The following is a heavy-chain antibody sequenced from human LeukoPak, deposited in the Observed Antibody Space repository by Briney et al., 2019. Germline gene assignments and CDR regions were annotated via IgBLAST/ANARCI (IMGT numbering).Heavy chain of an antibody. CDR3: ARDLSPGSGSYXNXXAFDI. D-gene: IGHD3-10*01. V-gene: IGHV4-4*07. CDR2: IYTSGST. J-gene: IGHJ3*02. CDR1: GGSISSYY. Sequence: PSETLSLTCTVSGGSISSYYWSWIRQPAGKGLEWIGRIYTSGSTNYNPSLKSRVTMSVETSKNQFSLKRSSVTAAGTGGYYCARDLSPGSGSYXNXXAFDIXGQGTMVTVSS.